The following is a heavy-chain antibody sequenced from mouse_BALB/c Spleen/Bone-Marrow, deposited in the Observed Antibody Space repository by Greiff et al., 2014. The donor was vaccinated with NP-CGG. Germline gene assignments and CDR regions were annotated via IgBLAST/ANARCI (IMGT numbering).Heavy chain of an antibody. Sequence: QVQLKQSGAELVRPGTSVKVSCKASGYAFTNYLIEWVKQRPGQGLEWIGVINPGSGGTNYNEKFKGKATLTADKSSSTAYVQLSSLTSDDSAVYFCARGITTGYFDYWGQGTTLTVSS. V-gene: IGHV1-54*01. CDR3: ARGITTGYFDY. CDR2: INPGSGGT. CDR1: GYAFTNYL. J-gene: IGHJ2*01. D-gene: IGHD1-1*01.